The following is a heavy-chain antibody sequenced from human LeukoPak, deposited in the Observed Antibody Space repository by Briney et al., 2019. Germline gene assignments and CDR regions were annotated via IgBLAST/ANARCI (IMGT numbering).Heavy chain of an antibody. D-gene: IGHD2-21*01. CDR1: GVSMSAYQ. J-gene: IGHJ4*02. CDR3: ATSNDAKIAPFDH. CDR2: INTKGET. Sequence: SETLSLTCTVSGVSMSAYQWSWVRQSPEKGLEWIGCINTKGETSYNPSLKSRVTTSVDTSKSQFSLRLTSVTAANTAVYYCATSNDAKIAPFDHWGQGVPVTVSS. V-gene: IGHV4-4*09.